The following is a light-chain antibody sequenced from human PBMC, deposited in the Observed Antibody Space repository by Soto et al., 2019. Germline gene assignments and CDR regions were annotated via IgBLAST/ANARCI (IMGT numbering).Light chain of an antibody. CDR2: DAS. CDR1: QDISHY. CDR3: QQVDSYPYT. J-gene: IGKJ2*01. Sequence: DIQMTQSPSSLSASVGDTVTITCQASQDISHYLNWYQQKPGKALKLLIYDASTLQSGVPSSFSGSGSGTDFTLTISSLQPEDSATYYCQQVDSYPYTFGQGTKVDIK. V-gene: IGKV1-33*01.